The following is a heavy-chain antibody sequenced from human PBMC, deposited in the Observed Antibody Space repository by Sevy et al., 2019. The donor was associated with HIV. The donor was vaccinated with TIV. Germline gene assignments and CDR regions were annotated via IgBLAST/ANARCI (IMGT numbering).Heavy chain of an antibody. CDR3: ARPNGVTSGWFDP. CDR1: GFTFSSHT. Sequence: GGSLRLSCAASGFTFSSHTMNWVRQAPGKGLEWVSYISGGGDTIYYADSVKGRFTTSRDNAKNSLYLQMNSLRDEDTAGYYCARPNGVTSGWFDPWGQGTLVTVSS. D-gene: IGHD2-8*01. J-gene: IGHJ5*02. V-gene: IGHV3-48*02. CDR2: ISGGGDTI.